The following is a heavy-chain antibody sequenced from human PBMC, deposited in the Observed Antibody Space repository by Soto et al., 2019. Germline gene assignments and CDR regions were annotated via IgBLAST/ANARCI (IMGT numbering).Heavy chain of an antibody. D-gene: IGHD1-26*01. Sequence: WASVKVSCKASGYTFTSYYMHWVQQAPGQGLEWMGLIIPIFGTANYAQKFQGRVTITADESTSTAYMELSSLRSEDTAVYYCARDRKVGARCAFDIWGQGKMVTVSS. CDR2: IIPIFGTA. J-gene: IGHJ3*02. CDR3: ARDRKVGARCAFDI. V-gene: IGHV1-69*13. CDR1: GYTFTSYY.